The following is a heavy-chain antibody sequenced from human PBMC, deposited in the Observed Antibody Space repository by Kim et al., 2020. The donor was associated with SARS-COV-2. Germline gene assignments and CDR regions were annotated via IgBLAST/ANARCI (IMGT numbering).Heavy chain of an antibody. CDR2: ISYDGSNK. CDR1: GFTFSSYG. Sequence: GGSLRLSCAASGFTFSSYGMHWVRQAPGKGLEWVAVISYDGSNKYYADSVKGRFTISRDNSKNTLYLQMNSLRAEDTAVYYCARDAGEWEPKAHFDYWGQGTLVTVSS. D-gene: IGHD1-26*01. CDR3: ARDAGEWEPKAHFDY. J-gene: IGHJ4*02. V-gene: IGHV3-33*05.